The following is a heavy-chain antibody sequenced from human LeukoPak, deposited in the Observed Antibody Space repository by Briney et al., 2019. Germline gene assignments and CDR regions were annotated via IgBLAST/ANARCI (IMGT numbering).Heavy chain of an antibody. CDR3: ATDSLGIFGRT. CDR1: GFTFSSYA. D-gene: IGHD3-3*01. V-gene: IGHV3-23*03. Sequence: PGGSLRLSCAASGFTFSSYAMSWVRQAPGKGLEWVSVIYSGGSTYYADSVKGRFTISRDNPKNTLYLQMNSLRAEDTAMYYCATDSLGIFGRTWGQGTLVTASS. J-gene: IGHJ5*02. CDR2: IYSGGST.